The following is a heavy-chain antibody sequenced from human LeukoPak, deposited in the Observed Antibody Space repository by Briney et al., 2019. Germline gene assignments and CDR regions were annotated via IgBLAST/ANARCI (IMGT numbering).Heavy chain of an antibody. J-gene: IGHJ3*02. Sequence: SQTLSLTCTVSGGSISSGSYYWSWIRQPAGKGLEWIGRIYTNGSTNYNPSLKSRVTISVDKSKNQFSLKLSSVTAADTAVYYCARAYLVAATRDAFDIWGQGTMVTVSS. V-gene: IGHV4-61*02. CDR2: IYTNGST. D-gene: IGHD2-15*01. CDR3: ARAYLVAATRDAFDI. CDR1: GGSISSGSYY.